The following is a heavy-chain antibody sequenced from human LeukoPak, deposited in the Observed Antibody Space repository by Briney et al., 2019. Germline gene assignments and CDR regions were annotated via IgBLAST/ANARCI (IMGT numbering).Heavy chain of an antibody. V-gene: IGHV4-34*01. CDR1: GGSFSGYY. Sequence: SETLSLTCAVYGGSFSGYYWSWIRQPPGKGLEWIGEINHSGSTNYNPSLKSRVTISVDTSKNQFSLKLSSVTAADTAVYYCARSNYDILTGYRRPLPFDPWGQGTLVTASS. D-gene: IGHD3-9*01. CDR2: INHSGST. CDR3: ARSNYDILTGYRRPLPFDP. J-gene: IGHJ5*02.